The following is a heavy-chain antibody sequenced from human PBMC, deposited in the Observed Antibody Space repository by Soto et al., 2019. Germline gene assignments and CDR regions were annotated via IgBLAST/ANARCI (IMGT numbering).Heavy chain of an antibody. CDR2: IIPIFGTA. D-gene: IGHD1-26*01. CDR3: ARDRRSGSYSDFDI. Sequence: SVKVSCKASGGTFSSYAISWVRQAPGQGLEWMGGIIPIFGTANYAQKFQGRVTITADKSTSTAYMELSSLRSEDTAVYYCARDRRSGSYSDFDIWGQGTMVTVSS. V-gene: IGHV1-69*06. CDR1: GGTFSSYA. J-gene: IGHJ3*02.